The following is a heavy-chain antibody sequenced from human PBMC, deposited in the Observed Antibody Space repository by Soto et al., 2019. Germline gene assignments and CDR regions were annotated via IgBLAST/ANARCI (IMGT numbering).Heavy chain of an antibody. CDR1: GFIVSDTY. D-gene: IGHD2-15*01. CDR2: ISNRGDT. Sequence: SGGSLRLSCTASGFIVSDTYVNWVRQAPGKGLEWVSVISNRGDTHYADSVRGRFSLSRDISDNTLHLQMNNLRVEDTAVCYCAREPRYWRGGSCSITGDAYDIWGQGTMVTVSS. J-gene: IGHJ3*02. V-gene: IGHV3-66*01. CDR3: AREPRYWRGGSCSITGDAYDI.